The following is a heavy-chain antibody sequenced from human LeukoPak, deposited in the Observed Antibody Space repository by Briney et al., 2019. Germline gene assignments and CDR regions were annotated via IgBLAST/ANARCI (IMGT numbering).Heavy chain of an antibody. CDR1: GGSFSGYY. J-gene: IGHJ4*02. Sequence: PSETLSLTCAVYGGSFSGYYWSWIRQPPGKGLEWIGEINHSGSTNYNPSLKSRVTISVDTSKNQFSLKLSSVTAADTAVYYCARDRGGGKGFDYWGQGTLVTVSS. CDR2: INHSGST. D-gene: IGHD3-10*01. V-gene: IGHV4-34*01. CDR3: ARDRGGGKGFDY.